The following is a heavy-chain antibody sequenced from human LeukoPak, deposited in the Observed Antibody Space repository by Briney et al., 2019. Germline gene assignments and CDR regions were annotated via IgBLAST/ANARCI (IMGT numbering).Heavy chain of an antibody. J-gene: IGHJ4*02. CDR2: IHYTGAT. CDR1: GYSIGSRNYY. Sequence: SETLSLTCTVSGYSIGSRNYYWGWIRQPPGKGLEWIGTIHYTGATYYNPSLKGRLTMFVDRSKNQFSLKLSSVTAADTAVYYCARSPVVVPAAIDYWGQGTLVTVSS. V-gene: IGHV4-39*07. D-gene: IGHD2-2*01. CDR3: ARSPVVVPAAIDY.